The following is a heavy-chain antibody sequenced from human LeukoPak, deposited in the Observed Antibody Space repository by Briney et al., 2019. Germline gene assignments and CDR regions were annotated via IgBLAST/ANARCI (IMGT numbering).Heavy chain of an antibody. D-gene: IGHD3-22*01. V-gene: IGHV1-8*01. CDR1: GYTFTSYD. CDR3: AREDDSSGSCDY. Sequence: GASVKVSCKASGYTFTSYDINWVRQATGQGLEWMGWINPNSGGTNYAQKFQGRVTITADKSTSTAYMELSSLRSEDTAVYYCAREDDSSGSCDYWGQGTLVTVSS. CDR2: INPNSGGT. J-gene: IGHJ4*02.